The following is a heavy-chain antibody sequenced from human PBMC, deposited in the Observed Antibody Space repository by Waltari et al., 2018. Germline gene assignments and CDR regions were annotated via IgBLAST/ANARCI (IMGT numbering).Heavy chain of an antibody. D-gene: IGHD6-13*01. CDR1: GGSFSGYY. CDR2: INHSGST. J-gene: IGHJ5*02. CDR3: ARGPGNSSWYRGPRWFDP. Sequence: QVQLQQWGAGLLKPSETLSLTCAVYGGSFSGYYWSWIRQPPGKGLEWIGEINHSGSTNYNPSLKSRVTISVDTSKNQFSLKLSSVTAAATAVYYCARGPGNSSWYRGPRWFDPWGQGTLVTVSS. V-gene: IGHV4-34*01.